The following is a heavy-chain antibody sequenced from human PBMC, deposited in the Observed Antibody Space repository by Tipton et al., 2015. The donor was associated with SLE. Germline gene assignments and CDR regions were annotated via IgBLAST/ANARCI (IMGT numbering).Heavy chain of an antibody. V-gene: IGHV1-2*06. Sequence: QSGAEVKKPGASVKVSCKASGYTFTSQGITWVRQAPGQGLEWMGRINPNSGGTNYAQKFQGRVTMTRDTSITTAYMELSSLRSDDTAVYYCARVGDNYDFWSGYYHWGQGTLVTVSS. J-gene: IGHJ5*02. D-gene: IGHD3-3*01. CDR3: ARVGDNYDFWSGYYH. CDR1: GYTFTSQG. CDR2: INPNSGGT.